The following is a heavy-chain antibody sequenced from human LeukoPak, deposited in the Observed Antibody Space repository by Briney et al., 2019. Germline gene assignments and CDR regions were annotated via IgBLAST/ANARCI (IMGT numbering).Heavy chain of an antibody. V-gene: IGHV3-7*01. D-gene: IGHD5-24*01. CDR3: ARDREAMAYYFDY. Sequence: GGSLRLSCAASGFSFSNFWMIWVRQGPGKGLEWVANIKEDGSEKYYVDSVKGRFTISRDNAKKSMSLQMNSLRVEDTAVYYCARDREAMAYYFDYGGQGTLVTVSS. J-gene: IGHJ4*02. CDR2: IKEDGSEK. CDR1: GFSFSNFW.